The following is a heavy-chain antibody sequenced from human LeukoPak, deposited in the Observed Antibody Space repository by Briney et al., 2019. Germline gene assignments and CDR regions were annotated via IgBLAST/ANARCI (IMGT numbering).Heavy chain of an antibody. V-gene: IGHV4-34*01. Sequence: SETLSLTCAVYGGSFSGYYCSWIRQPPGKGLEWIGEINHSGSTNYNPSLKSRVTISVDTSKNQFSLKLSSVTAADTAVYYCARHGRLRYFDWLRAYFDYWGQGTLVTVSS. J-gene: IGHJ4*02. D-gene: IGHD3-9*01. CDR3: ARHGRLRYFDWLRAYFDY. CDR2: INHSGST. CDR1: GGSFSGYY.